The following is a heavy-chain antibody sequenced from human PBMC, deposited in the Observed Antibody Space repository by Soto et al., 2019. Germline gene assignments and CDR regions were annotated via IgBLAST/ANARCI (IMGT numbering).Heavy chain of an antibody. D-gene: IGHD3-3*01. CDR1: GYTFTSYD. CDR2: MNPNSGNT. Sequence: ASVKVSCKASGYTFTSYDINWVRQATGQGLEWMGWMNPNSGNTGYAQKFQGRVTMTRNTSISTAYMELSSLRSEDTAVYYCAREHDGFCAGSNRCWIDYWGQGTLVTVSS. J-gene: IGHJ4*02. CDR3: AREHDGFCAGSNRCWIDY. V-gene: IGHV1-8*01.